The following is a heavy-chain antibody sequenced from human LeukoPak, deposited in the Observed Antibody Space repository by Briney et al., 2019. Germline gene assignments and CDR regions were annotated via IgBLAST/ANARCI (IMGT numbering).Heavy chain of an antibody. CDR3: SRLIPYYYDSSGYFFDY. CDR2: IYTSGST. D-gene: IGHD3-22*01. J-gene: IGHJ4*02. CDR1: GGSISSYY. Sequence: SETLSLTCTVSGGSISSYYWSWIRQPPGKGLEWIGYIYTSGSTNYNPSLKSRVTISVDTSKNQFSLKLSSVTAADTAVYHFSRLIPYYYDSSGYFFDYWGQGTLVTVSS. V-gene: IGHV4-4*09.